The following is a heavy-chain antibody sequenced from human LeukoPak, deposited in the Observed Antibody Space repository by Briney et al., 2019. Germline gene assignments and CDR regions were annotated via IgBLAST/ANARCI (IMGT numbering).Heavy chain of an antibody. J-gene: IGHJ5*02. CDR1: GYSVHAYN. V-gene: IGHV1-2*02. Sequence: ASVKVSCKASGYSVHAYNMHWVRQAPGQGLEWMGWINHKSGGANYAQKFQGRVTMTRDTSISTAYMELSRLRSDDTAVYYCARGKTDYYDSTGYRFDPWGQGTLVTVSS. D-gene: IGHD3-22*01. CDR2: INHKSGGA. CDR3: ARGKTDYYDSTGYRFDP.